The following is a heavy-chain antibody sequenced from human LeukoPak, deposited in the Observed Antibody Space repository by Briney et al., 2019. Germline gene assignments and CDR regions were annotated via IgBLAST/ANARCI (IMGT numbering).Heavy chain of an antibody. CDR1: GFSFSSYW. Sequence: GGSLRLSCAASGFSFSSYWMSWVRQAPGKGLEWVANIKQDGSEKYYVDSMKGRFTVSRDNAKNSLYLQMNSLRAEDTAVYYCARDGWRGLATAMAPSIWGQGTLVTVSS. J-gene: IGHJ4*02. D-gene: IGHD5-18*01. CDR2: IKQDGSEK. V-gene: IGHV3-7*01. CDR3: ARDGWRGLATAMAPSI.